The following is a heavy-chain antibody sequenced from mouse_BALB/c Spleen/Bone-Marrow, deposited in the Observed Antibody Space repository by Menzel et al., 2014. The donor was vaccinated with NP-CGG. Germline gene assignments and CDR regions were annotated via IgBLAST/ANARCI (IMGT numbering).Heavy chain of an antibody. V-gene: IGHV1-26*01. J-gene: IGHJ2*01. Sequence: EVQLQQSGPELVKPGASVKISCKASGYSFTGYYMHWVKQSHVKSLEWIGRINPYNGATSYNQNFKDKASLTVDKSSSTAYMELHSLISEDSAVYYCARYDYYGSSFFDYWGQGTTLTVSS. CDR3: ARYDYYGSSFFDY. CDR1: GYSFTGYY. D-gene: IGHD1-1*01. CDR2: INPYNGAT.